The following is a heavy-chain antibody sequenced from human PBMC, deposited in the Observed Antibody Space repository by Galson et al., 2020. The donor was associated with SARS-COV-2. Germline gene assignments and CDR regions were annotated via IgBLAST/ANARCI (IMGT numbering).Heavy chain of an antibody. V-gene: IGHV3-30*04. J-gene: IGHJ4*02. Sequence: GGSLRLSCAASGFTFSGYAMHWVRQAPGKGLEWVAVISNDGSRTNYADSVKGRFTISRDNSKNTLYVQMSSLRTEDTAVYYCDREGPSRSRGWYDDFDYWGQGTPVTVPS. CDR3: DREGPSRSRGWYDDFDY. CDR2: ISNDGSRT. CDR1: GFTFSGYA. D-gene: IGHD6-19*01.